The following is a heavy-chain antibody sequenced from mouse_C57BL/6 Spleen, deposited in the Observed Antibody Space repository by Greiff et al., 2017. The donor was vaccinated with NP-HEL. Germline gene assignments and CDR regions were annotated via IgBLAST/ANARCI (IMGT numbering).Heavy chain of an antibody. CDR1: GYTFTSYG. D-gene: IGHD1-1*01. J-gene: IGHJ2*01. CDR2: IYPRSGNT. V-gene: IGHV1-81*01. CDR3: ARATVVASFDY. Sequence: LVESGAELARPGASVKLSCKASGYTFTSYGISWVKQRTGQGLEWIGEIYPRSGNTYYNEKFKGKTTLTADKSSSTAYMELRSLTSEDSAVYFCARATVVASFDYWGQGTTLTVSS.